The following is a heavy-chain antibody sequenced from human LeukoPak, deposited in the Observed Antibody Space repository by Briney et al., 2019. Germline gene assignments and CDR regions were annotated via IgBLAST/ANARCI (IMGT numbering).Heavy chain of an antibody. V-gene: IGHV5-51*01. CDR3: ARQAIIEDRKSGGNYFFDY. CDR2: IYPDDSDA. D-gene: IGHD2-15*01. Sequence: GESLKISCKGSEHSFDNYWIAWLRQTPGTGLEWMGIIYPDDSDAKYSPSLQGLVTISADKSITTAYLQWGSLKPSDTALYYCARQAIIEDRKSGGNYFFDYWGQGTLVTVSS. CDR1: EHSFDNYW. J-gene: IGHJ4*02.